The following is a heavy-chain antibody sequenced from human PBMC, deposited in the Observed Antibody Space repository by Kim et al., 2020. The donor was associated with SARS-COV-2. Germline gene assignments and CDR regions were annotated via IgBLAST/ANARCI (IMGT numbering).Heavy chain of an antibody. D-gene: IGHD5-12*01. CDR1: GGSISSSNW. CDR2: IYHSGST. J-gene: IGHJ3*02. Sequence: SETLSLTCAVSGGSISSSNWWSWVRQPPGKGLEWIGEIYHSGSTNYNPSLKSRVTISVDKSKNQFSLKLSSVTAAATAVYYCARDGIVATINAFDIWGQGTMVTVSS. V-gene: IGHV4-4*02. CDR3: ARDGIVATINAFDI.